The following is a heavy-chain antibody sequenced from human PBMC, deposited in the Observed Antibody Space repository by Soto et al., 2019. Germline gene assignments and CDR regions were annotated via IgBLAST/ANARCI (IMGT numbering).Heavy chain of an antibody. CDR3: ARENDTYPEYNYGSFDP. D-gene: IGHD3-10*01. V-gene: IGHV4-30-4*01. Sequence: QVQLQESGPGLVRPSQTLSLTCSVSGASISSGDNYWSWIRQSPGKGLEWLGYVYYSGRTDYNPSLKSRLALSVDPSNNQFSLKLTSVTAADTAVYYCARENDTYPEYNYGSFDPWGQGTLVTVSS. CDR2: VYYSGRT. J-gene: IGHJ5*02. CDR1: GASISSGDNY.